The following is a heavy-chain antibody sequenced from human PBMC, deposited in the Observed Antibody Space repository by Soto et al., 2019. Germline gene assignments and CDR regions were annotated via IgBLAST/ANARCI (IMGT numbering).Heavy chain of an antibody. CDR2: IYYSGST. D-gene: IGHD3-22*01. CDR3: ARADYYDSSGYYYFDY. Sequence: SETLSLTCTVSGGSISSGGYYWSWIRQHPGKGLEWIGYIYYSGSTYYNPSLKSRVTISVDTSKNQFSLKLSSVTAADTAVYYCARADYYDSSGYYYFDYWGQGTLVTVSS. V-gene: IGHV4-31*03. J-gene: IGHJ4*02. CDR1: GGSISSGGYY.